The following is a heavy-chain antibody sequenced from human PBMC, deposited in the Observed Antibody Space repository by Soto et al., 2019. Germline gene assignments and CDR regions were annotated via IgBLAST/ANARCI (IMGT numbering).Heavy chain of an antibody. CDR3: ARATPLTTIFDY. Sequence: PSETLSLTCTVSGGSISSGDYYWSWIRQPPGKGLEWIGYIYYSGSTYYNPSLKSRVTISVDTSKNQFSLKLSSVTAADTAVYYCARATPLTTIFDYWGQGTLVTVSS. J-gene: IGHJ4*02. V-gene: IGHV4-30-4*01. CDR2: IYYSGST. CDR1: GGSISSGDYY. D-gene: IGHD1-1*01.